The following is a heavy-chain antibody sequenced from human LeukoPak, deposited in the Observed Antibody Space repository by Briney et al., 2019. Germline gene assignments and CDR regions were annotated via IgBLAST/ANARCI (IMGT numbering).Heavy chain of an antibody. J-gene: IGHJ4*02. D-gene: IGHD1-26*01. V-gene: IGHV3-23*01. CDR2: ISVEGESA. CDR3: AKGFMGSVGAYFGY. CDR1: GFSVSTSG. Sequence: GGSLRLSCTVSGFSVSTSGMSWVRQAQGKGLQTISAISVEGESAYYADSVKGRFTISRDNSKNTLYLQMNSLRAEDTAVYYCAKGFMGSVGAYFGYWGQGTLVTVSS.